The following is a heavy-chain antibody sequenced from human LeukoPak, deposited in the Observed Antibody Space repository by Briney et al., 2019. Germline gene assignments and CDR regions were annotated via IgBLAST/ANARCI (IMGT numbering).Heavy chain of an antibody. D-gene: IGHD5-18*01. CDR3: ARFVDTEYVDY. V-gene: IGHV3-7*01. CDR2: IKQDGSEK. CDR1: GLTFSSYW. J-gene: IGHJ4*02. Sequence: GGSLRLSCAASGLTFSSYWMSWVRQAPGKGLEWVANIKQDGSEKYYVDSVKGRFTISRDNAKNSLYLQMNSLRAEDTAVYYCARFVDTEYVDYWGPGTLVTVSS.